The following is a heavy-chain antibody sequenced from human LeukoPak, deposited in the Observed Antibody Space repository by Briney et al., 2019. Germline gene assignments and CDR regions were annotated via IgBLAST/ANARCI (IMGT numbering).Heavy chain of an antibody. CDR1: GGSISSRSYS. CDR2: FYYSGNT. CDR3: ARHSSGSDYFDY. D-gene: IGHD6-19*01. V-gene: IGHV4-39*01. Sequence: SETLSLTCTVSGGSISSRSYSWGWIRQPPEKGLEWIGGFYYSGNTYYNPSLKSRVTISVDTSKNRFSLNLSSVTAADTAVYYCARHSSGSDYFDYWGQGTLVTVSS. J-gene: IGHJ4*02.